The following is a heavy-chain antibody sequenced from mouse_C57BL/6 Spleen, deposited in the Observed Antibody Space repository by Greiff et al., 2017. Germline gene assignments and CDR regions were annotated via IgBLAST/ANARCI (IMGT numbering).Heavy chain of an antibody. CDR1: GYTFTSYW. J-gene: IGHJ3*01. CDR2: IDPSDSYT. D-gene: IGHD2-2*01. V-gene: IGHV1-69*01. CDR3: AVYGYDGFAY. Sequence: QVQLQQPGAELVMPGASVKLSCKASGYTFTSYWMHWVKQRPGQGLEWIGEIDPSDSYTTYNQKFKGKSTLTVDKSSSTAYMHLSSLTSEDSAVYYCAVYGYDGFAYWGQGTLVTVSA.